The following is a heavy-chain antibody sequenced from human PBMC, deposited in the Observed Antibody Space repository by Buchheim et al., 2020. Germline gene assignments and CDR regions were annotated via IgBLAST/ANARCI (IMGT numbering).Heavy chain of an antibody. CDR1: GFSFSTYG. V-gene: IGHV3-30*18. J-gene: IGHJ4*02. D-gene: IGHD6-6*01. Sequence: QVQLVESGGGVVQPGRSLRLSCTASGFSFSTYGMHWVRQAPGKGLEWVAFISDDGSNKYYADSVKGRFTISRDNSKKTLNLQMSSLRVEGTAVYYCAKRRREYSSSPFDYWGQGTL. CDR3: AKRRREYSSSPFDY. CDR2: ISDDGSNK.